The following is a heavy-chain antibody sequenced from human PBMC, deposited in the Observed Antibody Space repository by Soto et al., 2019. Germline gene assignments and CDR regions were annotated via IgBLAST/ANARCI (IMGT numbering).Heavy chain of an antibody. Sequence: QVQLVQSGAEVKKPGASVKVSCKASGSTCTNFGLSWVRQAPGQGLEWMGWISAYNGNTNYAQNFKGRVTMTTDTSTSTSYMELRSLRSDDTAVYCGARGVTPMDDWGQGTLVTVSS. D-gene: IGHD2-21*02. J-gene: IGHJ4*02. CDR1: GSTCTNFG. CDR3: ARGVTPMDD. CDR2: ISAYNGNT. V-gene: IGHV1-18*01.